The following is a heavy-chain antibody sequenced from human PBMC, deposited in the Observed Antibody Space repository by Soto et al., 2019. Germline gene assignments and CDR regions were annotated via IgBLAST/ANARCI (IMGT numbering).Heavy chain of an antibody. J-gene: IGHJ4*02. Sequence: QVQLVESGGGVVQPGRSLRLSCTASGITFSDYGMHWVRQAPGKGLEWVAVSSFDGGHTYYTDSVKGRFAISRDNSKHTLYLQMNSLSADDTAIYYCAKERGYSSGPWPYPFDSWGQGALVTVSS. D-gene: IGHD5-18*01. CDR2: SSFDGGHT. CDR1: GITFSDYG. V-gene: IGHV3-30*18. CDR3: AKERGYSSGPWPYPFDS.